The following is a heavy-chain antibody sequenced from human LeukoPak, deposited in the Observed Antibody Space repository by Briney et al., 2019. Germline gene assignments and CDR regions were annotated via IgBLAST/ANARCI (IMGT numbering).Heavy chain of an antibody. CDR2: ISAYNGNT. J-gene: IGHJ5*02. V-gene: IGHV1-18*01. D-gene: IGHD2-8*01. CDR3: ARDYSEGYCTNGVCSDNWFDP. CDR1: GYTFTSYG. Sequence: ASVKVSCKASGYTFTSYGISWVRQAPGQGLEWMGWISAYNGNTNYAQKLQGRVTMTTDTSTSTAYMELRSLRSDDTAVYYCARDYSEGYCTNGVCSDNWFDPWGQGTLVTVSS.